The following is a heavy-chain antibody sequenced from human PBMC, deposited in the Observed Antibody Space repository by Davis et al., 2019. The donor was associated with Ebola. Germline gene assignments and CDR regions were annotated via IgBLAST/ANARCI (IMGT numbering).Heavy chain of an antibody. CDR2: INAGNGNT. CDR3: ARVEEVGSGWYVGYYYGMDV. V-gene: IGHV1-3*01. J-gene: IGHJ6*04. D-gene: IGHD6-19*01. CDR1: VYTFTSYA. Sequence: ASVQVSCKASVYTFTSYAMHWVRQAPGQRLDWMGWINAGNGNTKYSQKFQGRVTMTTDTSTSTAYMELRSLRSDDTAVYYCARVEEVGSGWYVGYYYGMDVWGKGTTVTVSS.